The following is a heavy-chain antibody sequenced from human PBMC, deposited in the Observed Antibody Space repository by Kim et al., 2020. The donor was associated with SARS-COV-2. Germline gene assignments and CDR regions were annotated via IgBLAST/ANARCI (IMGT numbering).Heavy chain of an antibody. D-gene: IGHD1-26*01. Sequence: VKSRITINPDTSKNQFSLQLNSVTPEDTAVYYCARDPTDRYSGSYYAFDIWGQGTMVTVSS. CDR3: ARDPTDRYSGSYYAFDI. V-gene: IGHV6-1*01. J-gene: IGHJ3*02.